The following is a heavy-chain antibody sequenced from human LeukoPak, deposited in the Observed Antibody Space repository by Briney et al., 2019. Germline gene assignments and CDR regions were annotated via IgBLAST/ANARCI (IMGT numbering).Heavy chain of an antibody. D-gene: IGHD3-22*01. J-gene: IGHJ4*02. Sequence: GGSLRLSCAASGFTFSSYALHWVRQAAGKGLEWVAVISYDGSNKYYVDSVKGRFTISRDNSKNTLYLQMNSLRGEDTAVYYCAKGGESSGYYGVPDYWGQGTLVTVSS. CDR1: GFTFSSYA. CDR3: AKGGESSGYYGVPDY. CDR2: ISYDGSNK. V-gene: IGHV3-30*18.